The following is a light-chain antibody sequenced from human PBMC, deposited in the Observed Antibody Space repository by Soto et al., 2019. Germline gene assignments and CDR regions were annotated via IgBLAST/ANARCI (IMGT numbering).Light chain of an antibody. CDR2: DVS. CDR1: SSDVGGYNY. Sequence: QSALTQPASVSGSPGQSITISCTGTSSDVGGYNYVSWYQQHPGKAPKLMIYDVSNRPSGVSNRFSGSKSGNTASLTISGLHAEDEADYYCSSYTSSSTDVFGTGTKLTVL. V-gene: IGLV2-14*01. J-gene: IGLJ1*01. CDR3: SSYTSSSTDV.